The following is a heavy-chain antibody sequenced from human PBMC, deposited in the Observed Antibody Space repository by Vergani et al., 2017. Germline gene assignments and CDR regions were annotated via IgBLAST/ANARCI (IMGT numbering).Heavy chain of an antibody. V-gene: IGHV1-69*04. CDR3: ARVASYGFGCNDY. CDR1: GGTFSSYA. Sequence: QVQLVQSGAEVKKPGASVKVSCKASGGTFSSYAISWVRQAPGQGLEWMGRIIPILGIANYAQKFQGRVTITADKSTSTAYMELSSLRSEDTAVYYCARVASYGFGCNDYWSQGTLVTVSS. CDR2: IIPILGIA. J-gene: IGHJ4*02. D-gene: IGHD5-18*01.